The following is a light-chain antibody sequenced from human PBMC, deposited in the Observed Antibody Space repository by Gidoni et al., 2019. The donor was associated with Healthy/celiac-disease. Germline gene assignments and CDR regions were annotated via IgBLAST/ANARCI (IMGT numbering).Light chain of an antibody. Sequence: QSVLTQPPSLSWAPAQRVTISCTGSSSNIGAGYDVHWYQQLPGTAPKLLIYGNSNRPSGVPDRFSGSKSGTSASLAITGLQAEDEADYYCQSYDSSLSGVVFGGGTKLTVL. CDR3: QSYDSSLSGVV. CDR2: GNS. J-gene: IGLJ2*01. V-gene: IGLV1-40*01. CDR1: SSNIGAGYD.